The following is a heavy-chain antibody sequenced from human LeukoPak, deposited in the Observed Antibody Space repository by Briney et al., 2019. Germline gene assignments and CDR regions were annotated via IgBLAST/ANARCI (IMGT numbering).Heavy chain of an antibody. V-gene: IGHV3-7*01. CDR1: GFIFSDYW. J-gene: IGHJ4*01. Sequence: PGGSLRLSCGVSGFIFSDYWMNWVRQAPGKGLEWVASIKQDGGEKSYVDSVKGRFTISRDNAKNSLYLQMSSLRAEDTAVYYCARDGTATGLYFDLWGQGTPVTVSP. CDR2: IKQDGGEK. CDR3: ARDGTATGLYFDL. D-gene: IGHD1-1*01.